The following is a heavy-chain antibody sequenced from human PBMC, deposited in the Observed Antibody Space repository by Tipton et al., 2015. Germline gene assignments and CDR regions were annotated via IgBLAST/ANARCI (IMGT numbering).Heavy chain of an antibody. CDR3: ATGFGGSSLGAFDI. V-gene: IGHV3-43D*04. CDR2: ITWDGGST. Sequence: QLVQSGGGLVQPGRSLRLSCAASGFTFDDYAMHWVRQAPGKGLEWVSLITWDGGSTYYADSLKGRFTISRDNSKNSLYLQMNSLRAEDTAVYYCATGFGGSSLGAFDIWGQGTMVTVSS. J-gene: IGHJ3*02. D-gene: IGHD1-26*01. CDR1: GFTFDDYA.